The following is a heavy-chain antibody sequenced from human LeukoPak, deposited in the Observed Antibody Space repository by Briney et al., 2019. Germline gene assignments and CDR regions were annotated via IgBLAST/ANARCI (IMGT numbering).Heavy chain of an antibody. CDR3: ARDGKPMAKKYYYDSSGPPSA. Sequence: PSETLSLTCAVYGGSFSGYYWSWIRQPPGKGLEWIGEINHSGSTNYNPSLKSRVTISADTSKNQFSLKLSSVTAADTAVYYCARDGKPMAKKYYYDSSGPPSAWGQGTLVTVSS. V-gene: IGHV4-34*01. D-gene: IGHD3-22*01. CDR2: INHSGST. J-gene: IGHJ5*02. CDR1: GGSFSGYY.